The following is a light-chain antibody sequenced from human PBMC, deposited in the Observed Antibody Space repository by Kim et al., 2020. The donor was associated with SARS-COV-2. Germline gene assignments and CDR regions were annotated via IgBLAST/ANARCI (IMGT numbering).Light chain of an antibody. CDR1: SSNIGSNT. Sequence: GLTQPPSASGTPGQRVTISCSGSSSNIGSNTVNWYQQLPGTAPKLLIYSNNQRPSGVPDRFSGSKSGTSASLAISGLQSEDEADYYCAAWDDSLNGYVFGTGTKVTVL. V-gene: IGLV1-44*01. J-gene: IGLJ1*01. CDR3: AAWDDSLNGYV. CDR2: SNN.